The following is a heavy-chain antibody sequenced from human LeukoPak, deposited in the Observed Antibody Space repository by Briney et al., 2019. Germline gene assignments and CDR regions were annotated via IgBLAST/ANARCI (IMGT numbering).Heavy chain of an antibody. Sequence: PGGSLRLPCAASGFTFTDYAMGWVRQAPGQGLEWASTISASGSTTYYADSVRGRFTISRDNSKNTLSLQMSSLRAEDTAVYYCAKARTPYNSGFDYWGQGTLVAVSS. CDR3: AKARTPYNSGFDY. V-gene: IGHV3-23*01. J-gene: IGHJ4*02. CDR2: ISASGSTT. CDR1: GFTFTDYA. D-gene: IGHD6-19*01.